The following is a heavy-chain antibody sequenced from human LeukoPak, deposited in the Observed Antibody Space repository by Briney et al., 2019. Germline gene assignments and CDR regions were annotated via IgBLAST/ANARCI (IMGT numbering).Heavy chain of an antibody. D-gene: IGHD2-15*01. CDR3: ARVQKQELPLSLYYYMDV. CDR2: IYYSGST. Sequence: PSETLSLTCTVSGGSISSYYWSWIRQPPGKGLEWIGYIYYSGSTNYNPSLKSRVTISVDTSKNQFSLKLSSVTAEDTAVYYCARVQKQELPLSLYYYMDVWGKGTTVTVSS. J-gene: IGHJ6*03. V-gene: IGHV4-59*01. CDR1: GGSISSYY.